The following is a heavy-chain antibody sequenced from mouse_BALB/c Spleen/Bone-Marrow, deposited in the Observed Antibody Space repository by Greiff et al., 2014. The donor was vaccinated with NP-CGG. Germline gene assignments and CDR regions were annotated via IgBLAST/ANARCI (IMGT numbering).Heavy chain of an antibody. Sequence: VQLKESGAELVKPRASVKLSCTASGFNIKDPYMHWVKQRPEQGLEWIGRIDPANGNTKYDPKFQGKATITADTSSNTAYLQLSSLTSEDTAVYYCAPYYYGRWFTYWGQGTLVTVSA. V-gene: IGHV14-3*02. D-gene: IGHD1-1*01. CDR3: APYYYGRWFTY. CDR2: IDPANGNT. CDR1: GFNIKDPY. J-gene: IGHJ3*01.